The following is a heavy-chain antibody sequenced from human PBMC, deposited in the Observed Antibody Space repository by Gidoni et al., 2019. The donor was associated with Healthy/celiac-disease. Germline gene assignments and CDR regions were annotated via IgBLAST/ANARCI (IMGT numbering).Heavy chain of an antibody. CDR3: ARDGYCTNGVCRYYGMDV. Sequence: QVQLQESGPGLVKPSQTLSLTCTVSGGSISSGGYYWSWIRQHPGKGLEWIGYIYYSGSTYYNPSLKSRVTTSVDTSKNQFSLKLSSVTAADTAVYYCARDGYCTNGVCRYYGMDVWGQGTTVTVSS. D-gene: IGHD2-8*01. CDR1: GGSISSGGYY. CDR2: IYYSGST. V-gene: IGHV4-31*03. J-gene: IGHJ6*02.